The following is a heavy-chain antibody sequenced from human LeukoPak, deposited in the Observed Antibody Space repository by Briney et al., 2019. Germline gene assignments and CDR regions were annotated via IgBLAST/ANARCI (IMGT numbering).Heavy chain of an antibody. CDR1: GVTFSADS. D-gene: IGHD2-15*01. J-gene: IGHJ2*01. CDR3: ARVRVGGSVAATFWYFDL. V-gene: IGHV3-21*01. Sequence: KLWGPLSFSGATCGVTFSADSMNWSRQAPGRELEWVSSIGSGGSYRYYGDSVKGRFTISRDNAKNSLSLQMNSLRAEDTAVYYCARVRVGGSVAATFWYFDLWGRGTLVTVSS. CDR2: IGSGGSYR.